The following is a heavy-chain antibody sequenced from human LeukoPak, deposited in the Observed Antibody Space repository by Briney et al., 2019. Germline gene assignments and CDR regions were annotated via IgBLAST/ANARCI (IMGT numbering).Heavy chain of an antibody. CDR3: ARKDGDL. V-gene: IGHV4-59*08. CDR1: GGSISNYH. J-gene: IGHJ5*02. CDR2: IYYSGDT. Sequence: MASETLSLTCTVSGGSISNYHWSWIRQSPGKGLEWIGYIYYSGDTNYNPSFKSRLTISLDTSKNQVSLRLSSVTAADTAVYHCARKDGDLWGQGTLVTVSS.